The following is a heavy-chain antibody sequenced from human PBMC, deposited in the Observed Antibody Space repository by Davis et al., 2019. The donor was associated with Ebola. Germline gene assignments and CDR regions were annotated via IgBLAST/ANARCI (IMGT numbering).Heavy chain of an antibody. CDR1: GGTFSRYA. D-gene: IGHD3-10*01. CDR2: IIPIFGTA. J-gene: IGHJ6*02. CDR3: ARGKGAMVQGVIIKNNYYYGMDV. Sequence: SVTVSCKASGGTFSRYAIIWVRQAPGQGLEWMGGIIPIFGTANYAQKFQGRVTITADKSTSTAYMELSSLRSEDTAVYYCARGKGAMVQGVIIKNNYYYGMDVWGQGATVTVSS. V-gene: IGHV1-69*06.